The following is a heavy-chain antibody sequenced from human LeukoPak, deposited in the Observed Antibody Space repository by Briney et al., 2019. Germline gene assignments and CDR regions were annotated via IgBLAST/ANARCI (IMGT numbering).Heavy chain of an antibody. CDR2: INWNGGST. D-gene: IGHD6-19*01. CDR3: ARRAVAGRYYYYMDV. Sequence: GGSLRLSCAASGFTFDDYGMSWVRQAPGKGLEWVSGINWNGGSTGYADSVKGRFTISRDNAKNSLYLQMNSLRAEDTALYYCARRAVAGRYYYYMDVWGKGTTVTVSS. J-gene: IGHJ6*03. V-gene: IGHV3-20*04. CDR1: GFTFDDYG.